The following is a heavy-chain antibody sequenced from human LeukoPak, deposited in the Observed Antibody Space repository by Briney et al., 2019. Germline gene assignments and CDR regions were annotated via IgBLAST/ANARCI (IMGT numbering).Heavy chain of an antibody. J-gene: IGHJ4*02. CDR1: GFTFSSYA. Sequence: GGSQRLSCAASGFTFSSYAMSWVRQAPGKGLEWVAIISNDGSRKYYAHSVEGRFTISRDNSKNTLYLQMDSLRAEDTAVYYCARDRAWNYFDYWGQGTLVTVSS. CDR2: ISNDGSRK. V-gene: IGHV3-30*03. CDR3: ARDRAWNYFDY. D-gene: IGHD3-3*01.